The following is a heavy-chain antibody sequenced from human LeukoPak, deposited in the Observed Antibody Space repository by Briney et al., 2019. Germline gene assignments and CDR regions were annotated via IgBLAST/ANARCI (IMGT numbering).Heavy chain of an antibody. CDR1: GFSFSRYA. D-gene: IGHD6-13*01. Sequence: PGSSLRLSCVGSGFSFSRYALSWVRKAPGKGLDWVSAISDSGGSTYYADSVKGRFTISRDNSMNNLYLHMNALRDEDTAVYCSHKWRGSSRAEYFDGWGQGTMVTVSS. J-gene: IGHJ4*02. V-gene: IGHV3-23*01. CDR2: ISDSGGST. CDR3: HKWRGSSRAEYFDG.